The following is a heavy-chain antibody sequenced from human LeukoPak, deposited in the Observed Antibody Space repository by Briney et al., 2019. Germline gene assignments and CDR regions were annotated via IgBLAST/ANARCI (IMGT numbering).Heavy chain of an antibody. J-gene: IGHJ4*02. Sequence: GGSLRLSCAASGFTFSNYSMNWVRQAPGKGLEWVSSISSSSSYIYYADSVKGRFTISRDNAKNSLYLQMNSLRAEDTAVYYCARDRYSSGWMTFDYWGQGTLVTVSS. D-gene: IGHD6-19*01. CDR3: ARDRYSSGWMTFDY. CDR2: ISSSSSYI. CDR1: GFTFSNYS. V-gene: IGHV3-21*01.